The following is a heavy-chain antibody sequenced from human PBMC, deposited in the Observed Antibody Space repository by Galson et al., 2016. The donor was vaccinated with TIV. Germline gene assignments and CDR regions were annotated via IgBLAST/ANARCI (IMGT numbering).Heavy chain of an antibody. Sequence: ETLSPTCTVSSDSIINYYLSWIRQPPGKGLEWIGYISDSGRSNENPSLKSRVTISVDTSKKQISLKLKSVTAADTAMYYCARDLGLGAFDIWGQGTMVTVSS. V-gene: IGHV4-59*01. CDR3: ARDLGLGAFDI. CDR1: SDSIINYY. CDR2: ISDSGRS. J-gene: IGHJ3*02. D-gene: IGHD7-27*01.